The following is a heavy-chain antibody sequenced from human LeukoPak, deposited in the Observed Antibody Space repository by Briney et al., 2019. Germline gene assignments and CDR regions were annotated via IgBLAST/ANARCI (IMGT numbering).Heavy chain of an antibody. CDR1: GGSISSYY. CDR3: ARIGSGWLNYYYYMDV. J-gene: IGHJ6*03. CDR2: IYYSGST. Sequence: PSETLSLTCTVSGGSISSYYWSWIRQPPGKGLEWIGYIYYSGSTNYNPSLKSRVTISVDTSKNQFSLKLSSVTAADTAVYYCARIGSGWLNYYYYMDVWAKGPRSPSP. D-gene: IGHD6-19*01. V-gene: IGHV4-59*01.